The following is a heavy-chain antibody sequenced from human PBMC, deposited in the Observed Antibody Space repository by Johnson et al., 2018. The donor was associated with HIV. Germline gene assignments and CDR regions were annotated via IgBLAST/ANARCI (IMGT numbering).Heavy chain of an antibody. J-gene: IGHJ3*02. Sequence: QMMLVESGGGVVQPGRSMKLSCAASGLNFSDFSMHWVRQAPGEGLEWVAVISYDGSNKYYVDSVKGRFTISRDNAKNTLYLQMNSLRAEDTAVYYCAKDQASGYYCDAFDIWGQGTMVTVSS. D-gene: IGHD3-22*01. CDR1: GLNFSDFS. CDR2: ISYDGSNK. CDR3: AKDQASGYYCDAFDI. V-gene: IGHV3-30*18.